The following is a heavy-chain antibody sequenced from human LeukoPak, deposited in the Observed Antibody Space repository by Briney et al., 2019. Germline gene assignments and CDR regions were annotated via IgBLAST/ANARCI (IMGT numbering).Heavy chain of an antibody. V-gene: IGHV5-51*01. CDR2: IYPSDSDT. J-gene: IGHJ4*02. CDR1: GYSFTSYL. D-gene: IGHD6-13*01. Sequence: GESLKISCRGSGYSFTSYLIAWVRQMPGKGLEWMGIIYPSDSDTRYSPSFQGQVTISADKSISTAYLQWSSLKASDTAIYYCARLAGGYYFDFWGQGAPVTVSS. CDR3: ARLAGGYYFDF.